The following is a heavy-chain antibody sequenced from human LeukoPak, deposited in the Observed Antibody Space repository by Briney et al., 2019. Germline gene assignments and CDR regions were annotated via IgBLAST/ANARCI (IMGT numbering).Heavy chain of an antibody. J-gene: IGHJ4*02. CDR3: ARDEQHGELSY. Sequence: GGSLRLSCAASGFTFSSYAMSWVRQAPGKGLEWVSAISGSGGSTYYADSVKGRFTISRDNAKNSLYLQMNSLRAEDTAVYYCARDEQHGELSYWGQGTLVTVSS. CDR2: ISGSGGST. CDR1: GFTFSSYA. D-gene: IGHD3-10*01. V-gene: IGHV3-23*01.